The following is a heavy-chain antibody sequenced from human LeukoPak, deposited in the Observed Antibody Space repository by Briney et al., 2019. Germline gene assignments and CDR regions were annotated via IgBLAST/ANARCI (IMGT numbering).Heavy chain of an antibody. J-gene: IGHJ4*02. Sequence: AGGSLRLSCAASGFTFDDYAMHWVRHAPGKGLEWVSLISWDGGSTYYADSVKGRFTISRDNSKKSLYLQMDSLRAEDTALYYCAKDIRGSTSWYGLDYWGQGTLVTVSS. CDR2: ISWDGGST. CDR3: AKDIRGSTSWYGLDY. V-gene: IGHV3-43D*03. CDR1: GFTFDDYA. D-gene: IGHD6-13*01.